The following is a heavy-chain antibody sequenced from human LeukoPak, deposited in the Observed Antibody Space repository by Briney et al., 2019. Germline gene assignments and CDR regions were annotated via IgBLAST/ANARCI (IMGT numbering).Heavy chain of an antibody. CDR1: GFTFSSYA. V-gene: IGHV3-23*01. CDR3: AKSGLNRFDY. J-gene: IGHJ4*02. CDR2: ISSSSSYI. Sequence: GGSLRLSCAASGFTFSSYAMNWVRQAPGKGLEWVSSISSSSSYIYYADSVKGRFTISRDNSKNTLYMQMNSLRAEDTAVYYCAKSGLNRFDYWGQGTLVTVSS. D-gene: IGHD2-15*01.